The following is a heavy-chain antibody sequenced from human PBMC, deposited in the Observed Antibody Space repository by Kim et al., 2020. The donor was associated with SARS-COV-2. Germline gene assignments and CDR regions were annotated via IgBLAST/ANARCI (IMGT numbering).Heavy chain of an antibody. CDR3: ASSSDFYFYFYGMDV. D-gene: IGHD6-25*01. V-gene: IGHV3-11*06. J-gene: IGHJ6*02. CDR1: GSTTSDNY. CDR2: ISSSGSYT. Sequence: GGSLRLSCTASGSTTSDNYMSWIRQAPGKGLEYISYISSSGSYTHYADSVKGRFTISRDNAKNSLFLQMNSLRADDTAVYYCASSSDFYFYFYGMDVWGQGTTVTVSS.